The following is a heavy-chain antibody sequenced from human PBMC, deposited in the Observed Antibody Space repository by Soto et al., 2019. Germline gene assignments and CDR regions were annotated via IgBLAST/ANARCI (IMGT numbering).Heavy chain of an antibody. J-gene: IGHJ4*02. CDR3: AHSDPSDDFWSGSPFH. D-gene: IGHD3-3*01. CDR1: GLSLITSGVA. V-gene: IGHV2-5*02. CDR2: IYWDDNP. Sequence: QITLKESGPTLVKPTQTLTLTCTFSGLSLITSGVAVGWIRQPPGKTLEWLALIYWDDNPRYSPSLKNRLTVTKDTSRNPVVLTMTNMDPVDTGTYYCAHSDPSDDFWSGSPFHWGQGSQVTVSS.